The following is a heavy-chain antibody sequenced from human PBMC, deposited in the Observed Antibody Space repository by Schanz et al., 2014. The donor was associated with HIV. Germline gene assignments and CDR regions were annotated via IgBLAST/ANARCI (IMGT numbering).Heavy chain of an antibody. V-gene: IGHV3-30*03. D-gene: IGHD3-16*01. CDR2: ISYDGSNK. CDR1: GFTFSDYA. CDR3: AREANWDYYGMDV. J-gene: IGHJ6*02. Sequence: QEQLVESGGGLVQPGGSLRLSCEASGFTFSDYAMSWVRQGPGKGLEWVAFISYDGSNKYYADSVKGRFTISRDNSKNTLFLQMNSLRGEDTAVYYCAREANWDYYGMDVWGRGTTVTVSS.